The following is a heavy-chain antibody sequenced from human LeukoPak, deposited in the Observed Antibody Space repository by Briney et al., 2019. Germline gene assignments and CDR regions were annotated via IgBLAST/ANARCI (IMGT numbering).Heavy chain of an antibody. D-gene: IGHD6-19*01. J-gene: IGHJ4*02. CDR2: IKQDGSDK. Sequence: PGGSLRLSCAASGFTFSSYWMSWVRQAPGKGLEWVANIKQDGSDKYYVDSVKGRFTISRDNAKNSLYLQMSSLRAEDTAVYYCARQVSSGWYLDYWGQGTLVTVSS. CDR3: ARQVSSGWYLDY. V-gene: IGHV3-7*01. CDR1: GFTFSSYW.